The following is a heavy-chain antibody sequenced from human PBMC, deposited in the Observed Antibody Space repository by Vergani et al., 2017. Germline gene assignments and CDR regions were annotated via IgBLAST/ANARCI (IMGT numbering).Heavy chain of an antibody. J-gene: IGHJ4*02. D-gene: IGHD2-15*01. Sequence: QVQLQDSGPGLVKPSQTLSLTCTVSGGSINSHNYYWSWIRQPAGKGLEWIGRIHTRGSTNYNPSLKSRVTMSEDTSKNQFSLHLTSVTAADTAVYFCARGTCLGGSCYKPLFDYWGQGILVTVSS. V-gene: IGHV4-61*02. CDR1: GGSINSHNYY. CDR3: ARGTCLGGSCYKPLFDY. CDR2: IHTRGST.